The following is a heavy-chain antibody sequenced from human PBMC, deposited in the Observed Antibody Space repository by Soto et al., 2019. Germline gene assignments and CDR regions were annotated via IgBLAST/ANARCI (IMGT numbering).Heavy chain of an antibody. V-gene: IGHV3-74*01. Sequence: PGGSLRLSCAASGFTFSSYWMHWVRQAPGKGLVLVSRINSDGSSTSYADSVKGRFTISRDNAKNTLYLQMNSLRAEDTAVYYCTTGRRDFWSGYYPYYYYGMDVWGQGTTVTVSS. CDR1: GFTFSSYW. D-gene: IGHD3-3*01. CDR2: INSDGSST. CDR3: TTGRRDFWSGYYPYYYYGMDV. J-gene: IGHJ6*02.